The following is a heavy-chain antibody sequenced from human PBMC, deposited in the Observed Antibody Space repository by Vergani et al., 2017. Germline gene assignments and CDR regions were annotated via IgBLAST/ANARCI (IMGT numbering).Heavy chain of an antibody. V-gene: IGHV3-30*18. Sequence: QVQLVESGGGVVQPGRSLRLSCAASGFTFRTYGMHWVRQAPGKGLEWVAVISYDGSNEYYADSVKGRFTISRDNSKNTLYLQMNSLRAEDTAVYYCAKSVVADSDWFDPWGQGTLVTVSS. CDR1: GFTFRTYG. CDR3: AKSVVADSDWFDP. D-gene: IGHD2-2*01. J-gene: IGHJ5*02. CDR2: ISYDGSNE.